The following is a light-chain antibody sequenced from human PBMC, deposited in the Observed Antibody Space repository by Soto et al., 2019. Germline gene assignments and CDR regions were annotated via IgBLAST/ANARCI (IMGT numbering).Light chain of an antibody. Sequence: QSVLTQPPSASGTPGQTVTISCSGRFPNIGSNFIYWYQQLPGTAPKLLIYRNNERPSGVPDRFSASKSGTSASLAISGLRSEDEADYHCAAWDDSLSGVVFGGGTKVTVL. CDR3: AAWDDSLSGVV. J-gene: IGLJ3*02. V-gene: IGLV1-47*01. CDR1: FPNIGSNF. CDR2: RNN.